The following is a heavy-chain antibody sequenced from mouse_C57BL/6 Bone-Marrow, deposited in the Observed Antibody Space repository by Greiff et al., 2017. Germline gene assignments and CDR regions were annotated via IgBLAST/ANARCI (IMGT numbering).Heavy chain of an antibody. CDR3: AKGGGDWYYFDY. V-gene: IGHV2-5*01. CDR2: IWRGGST. Sequence: VKVVESGPGLVQPSQSLSITCTVSGFSLTSYGVHWVRQSPGKGLEWLGVIWRGGSTDYNAAFMSRLSITKDNSKSQVFFKMNSLQADDTAIYYCAKGGGDWYYFDYWGQGTTLTVSS. CDR1: GFSLTSYG. J-gene: IGHJ2*01. D-gene: IGHD3-3*01.